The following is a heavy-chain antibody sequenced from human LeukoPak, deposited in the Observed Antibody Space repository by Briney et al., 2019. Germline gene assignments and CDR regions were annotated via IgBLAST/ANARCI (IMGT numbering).Heavy chain of an antibody. D-gene: IGHD3-16*02. CDR1: GGSIGTSAYY. Sequence: PSEILSLTCTVSGGSIGTSAYYWNWLRQHPGKGLEWIGFISDSGSTLYNASLKSRIGISSDTAKNQFSLKLTSVTAADMAVYYCARGRYSYGWNDSWGQGTLVTVSS. CDR3: ARGRYSYGWNDS. V-gene: IGHV4-31*03. J-gene: IGHJ5*01. CDR2: ISDSGST.